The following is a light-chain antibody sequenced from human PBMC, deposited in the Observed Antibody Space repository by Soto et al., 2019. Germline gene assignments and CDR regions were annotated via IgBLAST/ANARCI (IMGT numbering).Light chain of an antibody. J-gene: IGKJ1*01. V-gene: IGKV1-5*01. CDR2: DAS. Sequence: IQMTQSPSTLSASVGDRVTITCRASQSISSWLAWYQQKPGKAPKLLIYDASSLESGVPSRFSGSGSGTEFTLTISSLQPADFATYYCQHYNSYGRTSGQGPKLDIK. CDR1: QSISSW. CDR3: QHYNSYGRT.